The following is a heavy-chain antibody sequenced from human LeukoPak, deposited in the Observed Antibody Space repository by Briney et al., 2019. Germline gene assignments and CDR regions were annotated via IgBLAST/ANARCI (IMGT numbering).Heavy chain of an antibody. Sequence: GGSLRLSCAASGFTFSNYWMYWVRQGPGKGLLWVSRINSDGSGTSYADSVKGRLTISRDNAKNTLYLQMNSLRAEDTAVYYCVRSGHSRVFDYWGQGTLVTVSS. V-gene: IGHV3-74*01. CDR1: GFTFSNYW. CDR3: VRSGHSRVFDY. D-gene: IGHD3-10*01. J-gene: IGHJ4*02. CDR2: INSDGSGT.